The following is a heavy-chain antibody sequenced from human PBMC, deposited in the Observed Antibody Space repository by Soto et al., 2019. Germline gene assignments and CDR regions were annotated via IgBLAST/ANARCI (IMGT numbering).Heavy chain of an antibody. D-gene: IGHD3-3*01. CDR3: VRVVGYDFWRGSEPYYYYYMDV. CDR2: ISSSSSYI. J-gene: IGHJ6*03. Sequence: GGSLRLSCAASGFTFSSYSMNWVRQAPGKGLEWVSSISSSSSYIYYADSVKGRFTISRDNAKNSLYLQMNSLSAEDTDVYYCVRVVGYDFWRGSEPYYYYYMDVWGKGTTVTVSS. CDR1: GFTFSSYS. V-gene: IGHV3-21*01.